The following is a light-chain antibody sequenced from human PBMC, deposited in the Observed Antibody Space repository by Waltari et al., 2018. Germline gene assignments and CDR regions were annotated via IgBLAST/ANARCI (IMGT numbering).Light chain of an antibody. CDR1: QSLLHSNGYNY. Sequence: DIVMTQSPLSLPVTPGEPASISCRSSQSLLHSNGYNYLDWYQQKPRKAPKLLIYDASNLETGVPLRFSGSGSGTGFTFTITSLQPEDIATSYCQQSHNLLPFGQGTKLEIK. J-gene: IGKJ2*01. CDR3: QQSHNLLP. CDR2: DAS. V-gene: IGKV2-28*01.